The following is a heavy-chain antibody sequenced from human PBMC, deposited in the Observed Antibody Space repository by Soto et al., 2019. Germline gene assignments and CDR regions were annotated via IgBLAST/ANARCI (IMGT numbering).Heavy chain of an antibody. CDR1: GGSISSYY. CDR3: ARLADGSGSYYQDY. CDR2: IYYSGST. V-gene: IGHV4-59*08. D-gene: IGHD3-10*01. J-gene: IGHJ4*02. Sequence: SETLSLTCTVSGGSISSYYWSWIRQPPGKGLEWIGHIYYSGSTNYNPSLKSRVTISVDTSKNQFSLKLSSVTAADTAVYYCARLADGSGSYYQDYWGQGTLVTVSS.